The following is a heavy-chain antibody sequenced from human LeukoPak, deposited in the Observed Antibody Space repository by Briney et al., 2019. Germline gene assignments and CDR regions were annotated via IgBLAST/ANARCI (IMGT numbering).Heavy chain of an antibody. CDR1: GFTLSSKA. CDR2: LSYDGGNK. CDR3: ARGLYYDSSGYSYYFDY. Sequence: PGGSLRLSCAASGFTLSSKAMPWARQPPGTGWGGVAVLSYDGGNKYYADSVKGRFTISRDNSKNTLYLQMNSLRAEDTAVYYCARGLYYDSSGYSYYFDYWGQGTLVTVSS. J-gene: IGHJ4*02. D-gene: IGHD3-22*01. V-gene: IGHV3-30-3*01.